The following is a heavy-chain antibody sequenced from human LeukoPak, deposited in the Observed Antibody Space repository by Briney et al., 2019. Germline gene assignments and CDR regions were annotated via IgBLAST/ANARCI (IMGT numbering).Heavy chain of an antibody. CDR1: GGSFSGYY. V-gene: IGHV4-34*01. D-gene: IGHD3-10*01. Sequence: SETLSLTCAVYGGSFSGYYWSWIRQPPGKGLEWIGEINHSGSTNYNPSLKSRVTISVDTSKNQFSLKLSSVTAADTAVYYCARRVRSGRVWFDPWGQGTLVTVSS. J-gene: IGHJ5*02. CDR2: INHSGST. CDR3: ARRVRSGRVWFDP.